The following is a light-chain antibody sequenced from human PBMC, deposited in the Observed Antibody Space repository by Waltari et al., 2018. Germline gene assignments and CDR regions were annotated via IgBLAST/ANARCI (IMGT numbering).Light chain of an antibody. V-gene: IGKV3-20*01. CDR2: DVS. CDR1: QSLYQHL. J-gene: IGKJ2*01. CDR3: QQHGSTPVT. Sequence: EIVLTQFPGTLSLSPGEGATIPRRASQSLYQHLFAWYQQNSGQAPRLLIYDVSKRATGIPDRFSGSGSGTDFTLTISRLEPEDFAVYYCQQHGSTPVTFGQGTKLEVK.